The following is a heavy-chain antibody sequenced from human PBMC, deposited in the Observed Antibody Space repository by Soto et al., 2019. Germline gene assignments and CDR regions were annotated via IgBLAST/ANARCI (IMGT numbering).Heavy chain of an antibody. V-gene: IGHV1-69*08. J-gene: IGHJ5*02. CDR3: AREYSSSPNGYNWFDP. Sequence: QVQLVQSGAEVKKPGSSVKVSCKASGGTFSSYTISWVRQAPGQGLEWMGRIIPILGIANYAQKFQGRVTISADKSTGTACMELSSLRSEDTDVYYWAREYSSSPNGYNWFDPWVQGTLVTVSS. D-gene: IGHD6-6*01. CDR2: IIPILGIA. CDR1: GGTFSSYT.